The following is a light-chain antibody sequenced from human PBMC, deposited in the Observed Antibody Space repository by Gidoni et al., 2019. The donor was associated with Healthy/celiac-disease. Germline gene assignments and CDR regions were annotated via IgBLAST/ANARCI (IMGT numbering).Light chain of an antibody. CDR2: AAS. CDR1: QSISSY. CDR3: QQSYSTPFT. Sequence: GDRVTITCRASQSISSYLNWYQQKPVNAPKLLIYAASSLQSGVPSRFSGSGSGTDFTLTISSLQPEDFATYYCQQSYSTPFTFGPGTKVEIK. J-gene: IGKJ3*01. V-gene: IGKV1-39*01.